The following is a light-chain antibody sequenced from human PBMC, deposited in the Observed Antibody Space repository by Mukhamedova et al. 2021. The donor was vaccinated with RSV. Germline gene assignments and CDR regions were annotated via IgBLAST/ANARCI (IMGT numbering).Light chain of an antibody. J-gene: IGKJ4*01. V-gene: IGKV1-6*01. CDR3: LQDATYPLT. CDR2: AAS. Sequence: WYQRRVHGKAPKLLIYAASSLQTGVPSRFSGSGYGTDFTLTISSLQPEDFATYYCLQDATYPLTFGGGTRVEVK.